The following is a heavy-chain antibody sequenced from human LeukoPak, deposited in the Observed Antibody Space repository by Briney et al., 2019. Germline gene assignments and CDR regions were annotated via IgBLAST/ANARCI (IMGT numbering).Heavy chain of an antibody. CDR1: GFTFSSYW. D-gene: IGHD6-13*01. V-gene: IGHV3-7*02. Sequence: GGSLRLSCAASGFTFSSYWMSWVRQAPGKGLEWVANIKLDGSEKYSVDSVKGRFTISRDNAKNSLYLQMNSLRAEDTALYYCARVAVGNVFDYWGQGTLVTVPS. CDR2: IKLDGSEK. J-gene: IGHJ4*02. CDR3: ARVAVGNVFDY.